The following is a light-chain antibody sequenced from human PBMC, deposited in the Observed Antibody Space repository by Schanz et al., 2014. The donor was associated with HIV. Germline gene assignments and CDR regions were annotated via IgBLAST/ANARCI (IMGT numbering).Light chain of an antibody. J-gene: IGLJ3*02. Sequence: QSALTQPPSASGSPGQSVTISCTGTRSDIGNYDFVSWYQQHPGQAPKLIIYEVTKRPSGVPARFSGSKSDNTASLTVSGVQADDEADYYCGSYGGSENMVFGGGTKVTLL. V-gene: IGLV2-8*01. CDR3: GSYGGSENMV. CDR1: RSDIGNYDF. CDR2: EVT.